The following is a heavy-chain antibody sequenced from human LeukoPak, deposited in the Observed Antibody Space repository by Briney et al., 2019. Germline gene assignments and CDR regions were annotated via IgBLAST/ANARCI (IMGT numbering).Heavy chain of an antibody. CDR3: ARSTLTCYDSSGSKSWGY. V-gene: IGHV1-2*02. CDR1: GYTFTGYY. J-gene: IGHJ4*02. Sequence: ASVKVSCKASGYTFTGYYMHWVRQAPGQGLEWMGWINPNSGGTNYAQKFQGRVTMTRDTSISTAYMELSRLRSDDTAVYYCARSTLTCYDSSGSKSWGYWGQGTLVTVSS. CDR2: INPNSGGT. D-gene: IGHD3-22*01.